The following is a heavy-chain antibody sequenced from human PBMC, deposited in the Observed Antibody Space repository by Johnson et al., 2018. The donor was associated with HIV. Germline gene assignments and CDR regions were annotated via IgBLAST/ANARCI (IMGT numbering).Heavy chain of an antibody. CDR2: ISYHGTNK. Sequence: QVQLVESGGGVVQPGRSLRLSCAASGFTFSRYAMHWVRQAPGQGLEWVAVISYHGTNKYYADSVKGRFTISRDNSKNTLYLQMNSLRNEDTAGYYCARPGPTVTDDGFDIWGQGTMVTVSS. CDR3: ARPGPTVTDDGFDI. CDR1: GFTFSRYA. V-gene: IGHV3-30-3*01. D-gene: IGHD4-17*01. J-gene: IGHJ3*02.